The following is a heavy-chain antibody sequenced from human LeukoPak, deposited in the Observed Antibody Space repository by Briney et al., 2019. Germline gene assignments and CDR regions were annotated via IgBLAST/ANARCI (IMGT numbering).Heavy chain of an antibody. J-gene: IGHJ6*02. CDR3: ARGHFGLDV. CDR2: IDTTGSDT. Sequence: PGGSLRLSCAASGFTFSDYYMTWIRQAPGKGLEWGSCIDTTGSDTNYADSVKGRFTISRDNAKNSLYLQMNSLRAEDTAVYSCARGHFGLDVWGQGTTVTVSS. V-gene: IGHV3-11*06. CDR1: GFTFSDYY.